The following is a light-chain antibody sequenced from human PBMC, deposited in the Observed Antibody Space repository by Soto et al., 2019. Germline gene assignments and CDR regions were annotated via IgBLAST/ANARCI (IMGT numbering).Light chain of an antibody. J-gene: IGKJ4*01. CDR2: LTS. CDR1: QGLLHSNGYTY. CDR3: MQALQTPLT. V-gene: IGKV2-28*01. Sequence: DIVMTQSPLSLSVTPGEPASISCKSSQGLLHSNGYTYLDWYVQKPGQPPQLLIYLTSIRASGVPDRFSGSGSGTDFTLKISRVEAEDVGIYYCMQALQTPLTFGGGTKVEIK.